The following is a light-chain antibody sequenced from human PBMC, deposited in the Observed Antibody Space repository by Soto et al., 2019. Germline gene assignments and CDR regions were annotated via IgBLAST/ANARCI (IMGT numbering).Light chain of an antibody. V-gene: IGLV2-23*01. J-gene: IGLJ2*01. CDR1: SSDVGSYNL. Sequence: QSALTQPASVSGSPGQSITISCTGTSSDVGSYNLVSWYQQHPGKATKVMIYEGSKRPSGVSNRFSGSKSGNTASLTISGHQAEDEADYYCCSYAGSSTLVFGGGTKLTVL. CDR3: CSYAGSSTLV. CDR2: EGS.